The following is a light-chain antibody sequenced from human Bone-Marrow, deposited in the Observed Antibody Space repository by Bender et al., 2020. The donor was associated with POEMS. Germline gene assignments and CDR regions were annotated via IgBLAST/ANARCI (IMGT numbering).Light chain of an antibody. Sequence: QSVLTQPPSASGTPGQRVTISCSGGSSNIGAHAVNWYQHLPGTAPKLLIYSSHRRPSEVPDRFSGSRSGTSASLAISGLQSEDEADYYCCSHAGSDTPYVFGTGTRVTVL. CDR3: CSHAGSDTPYV. V-gene: IGLV1-44*01. CDR2: SSH. CDR1: SSNIGAHA. J-gene: IGLJ1*01.